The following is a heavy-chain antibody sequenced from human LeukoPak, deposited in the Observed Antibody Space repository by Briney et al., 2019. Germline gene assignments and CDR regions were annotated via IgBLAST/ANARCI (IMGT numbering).Heavy chain of an antibody. CDR3: ARERWEPPYYYYGLDV. V-gene: IGHV1-69*13. D-gene: IGHD1-26*01. J-gene: IGHJ6*02. CDR1: GGTFNSYA. CDR2: VIPFFGTP. Sequence: SVKVSCKASGGTFNSYAISWVRQAPGQGLEWMGGVIPFFGTPNYAQKIQGRVTIIADESTSTAYMELSSLRSDDTAVYYCARERWEPPYYYYGLDVWGQGTTVTVSS.